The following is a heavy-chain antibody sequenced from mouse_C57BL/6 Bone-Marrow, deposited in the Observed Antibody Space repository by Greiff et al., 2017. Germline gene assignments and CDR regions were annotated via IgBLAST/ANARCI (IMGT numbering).Heavy chain of an antibody. J-gene: IGHJ2*01. V-gene: IGHV1-82*01. D-gene: IGHD1-1*01. CDR3: ARRITTVVAHFDY. CDR1: GYAFSSSW. Sequence: VQLQQSGPELVKPGASVKISCKASGYAFSSSWMNWVKQRPGKGLEWIGRLYPGDGDTNYNGKFKGKATLTADKSSSTAYMQLSSLTSEDSAVYFCARRITTVVAHFDYWGQGTTLTVSS. CDR2: LYPGDGDT.